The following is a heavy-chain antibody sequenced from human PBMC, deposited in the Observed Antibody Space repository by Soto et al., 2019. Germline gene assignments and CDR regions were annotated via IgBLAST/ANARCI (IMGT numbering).Heavy chain of an antibody. V-gene: IGHV3-7*01. J-gene: IGHJ4*02. Sequence: PGGSLRLSCAASGFNSGASWMAWVRQAPGKGLEWVANIKQDGSEKNYVDSVKGRFTISRDNAKSSLYLQMNSLRAEDTAVYYCARGRYDILTGYGYWNYWGQGTLVTVSS. CDR3: ARGRYDILTGYGYWNY. D-gene: IGHD3-9*01. CDR2: IKQDGSEK. CDR1: GFNSGASW.